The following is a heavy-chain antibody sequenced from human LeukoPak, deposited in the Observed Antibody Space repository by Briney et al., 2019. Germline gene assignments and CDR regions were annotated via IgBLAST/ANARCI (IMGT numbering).Heavy chain of an antibody. CDR1: GGTFSGYA. D-gene: IGHD2-2*01. Sequence: ASVRVSCKASGGTFSGYAISWVRQAPGQGLEWMGRIIPILGIANYAQKFQGRVTITADKSTSTAYMELSSLRSEDTAVYYCARDTASCSTSCHLGSYSAYYFDYWGQGTLVTVSS. CDR3: ARDTASCSTSCHLGSYSAYYFDY. J-gene: IGHJ4*02. CDR2: IIPILGIA. V-gene: IGHV1-69*04.